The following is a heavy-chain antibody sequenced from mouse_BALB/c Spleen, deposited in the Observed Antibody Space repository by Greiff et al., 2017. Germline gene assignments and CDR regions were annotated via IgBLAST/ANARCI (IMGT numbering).Heavy chain of an antibody. V-gene: IGHV2-2*02. J-gene: IGHJ3*01. Sequence: QVQLQQSGPGLVQPSQSLSITCTVSGFSLTSYGVHWVRQSPGKGLEWLGVIWSGGSTDYNAAFISRLSISKDNSKSQVFFKMNSLQANDTAIYYRARASNWEREWFAYWGQGTLVTVSA. D-gene: IGHD4-1*01. CDR3: ARASNWEREWFAY. CDR1: GFSLTSYG. CDR2: IWSGGST.